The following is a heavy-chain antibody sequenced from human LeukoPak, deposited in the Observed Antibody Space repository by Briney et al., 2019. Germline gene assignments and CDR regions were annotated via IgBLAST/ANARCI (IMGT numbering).Heavy chain of an antibody. D-gene: IGHD2-21*01. CDR2: INPSGGST. J-gene: IGHJ4*02. CDR3: TIIPNVILFTHYFEY. CDR1: GYTFTSYY. Sequence: ASVKVSCKASGYTFTSYYMHWVRQAPGQGLEWMGRINPSGGSTSYAQKFQGRVTITAEEPTRTAYMELTYVRSDDTAVYYCTIIPNVILFTHYFEYWGQGTLVTVSS. V-gene: IGHV1-46*01.